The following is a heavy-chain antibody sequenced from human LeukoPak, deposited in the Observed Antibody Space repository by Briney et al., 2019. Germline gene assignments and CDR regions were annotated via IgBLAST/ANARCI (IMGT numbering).Heavy chain of an antibody. CDR3: ASWAGTAAGDFSGPLDY. CDR2: INPGNGNI. CDR1: GYTFTRYP. Sequence: ASVKVSCKGSGYTFTRYPMHWVRRAPGQRLEWMGWINPGNGNIKYSQKFQGRVFITRDTSASTAYMELSSLRSEDSAVYYCASWAGTAAGDFSGPLDYWGQGTLVTVSS. V-gene: IGHV1-3*01. D-gene: IGHD2-15*01. J-gene: IGHJ4*02.